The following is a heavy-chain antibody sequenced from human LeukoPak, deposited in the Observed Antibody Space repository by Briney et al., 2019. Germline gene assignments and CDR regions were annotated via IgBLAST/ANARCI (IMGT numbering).Heavy chain of an antibody. CDR3: ARVPGSGSYYGDPYFDY. J-gene: IGHJ4*02. Sequence: GSSVKVSCKASGGTFSSYAISWVRQAPGQGLEWMGGIIPIFGTANYAQKFQGRVTITADKSTSTAYMELSSLRSEDTAVYYRARVPGSGSYYGDPYFDYWGQGTLVTVSS. CDR1: GGTFSSYA. D-gene: IGHD3-10*01. V-gene: IGHV1-69*06. CDR2: IIPIFGTA.